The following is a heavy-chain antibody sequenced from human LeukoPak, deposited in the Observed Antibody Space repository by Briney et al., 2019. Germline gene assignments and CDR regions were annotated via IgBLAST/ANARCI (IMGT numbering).Heavy chain of an antibody. D-gene: IGHD3-16*01. CDR3: ARVGNDAAHFDY. Sequence: SQTLSLTCTVSGGSIGSGGYYWSWIRQHPGKGLEWIGYIYYSGSTYYNPSLKSRVTISVDTSKNQFSLKLSSVTAADTAVYYCARVGNDAAHFDYWGQGTLVTVSS. V-gene: IGHV4-31*03. CDR2: IYYSGST. J-gene: IGHJ4*02. CDR1: GGSIGSGGYY.